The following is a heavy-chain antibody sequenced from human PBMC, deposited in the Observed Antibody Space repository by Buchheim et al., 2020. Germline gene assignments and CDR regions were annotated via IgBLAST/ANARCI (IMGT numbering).Heavy chain of an antibody. V-gene: IGHV4-4*02. J-gene: IGHJ4*02. CDR3: ARWMNDFGLDY. Sequence: QVQLQESGPGLVKPSGTLSLTCAVSGASINSNNWWSWVRQPPGKGLEWIGEIYNSGSTNYNPPRKRRVTIPIDKSKNQFSLKLTSVTAADTAVYYCARWMNDFGLDYWGQGTL. D-gene: IGHD3/OR15-3a*01. CDR1: GASINSNNW. CDR2: IYNSGST.